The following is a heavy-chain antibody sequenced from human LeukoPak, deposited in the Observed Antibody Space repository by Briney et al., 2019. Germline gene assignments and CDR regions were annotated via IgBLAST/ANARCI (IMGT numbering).Heavy chain of an antibody. D-gene: IGHD1-14*01. Sequence: GASVKVSCKASGYTFTSYGISWVRQAPGQGLEWMGWISAYNGNTNYAQKLQGRVTMTTDTSTSTAYMELRSLRSDDTAVYYCARWANGKLIYYYYYYMDVWGKGTTVTVSS. J-gene: IGHJ6*03. V-gene: IGHV1-18*01. CDR2: ISAYNGNT. CDR3: ARWANGKLIYYYYYYMDV. CDR1: GYTFTSYG.